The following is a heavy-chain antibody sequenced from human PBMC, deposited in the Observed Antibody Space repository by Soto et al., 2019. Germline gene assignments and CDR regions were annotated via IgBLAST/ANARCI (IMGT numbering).Heavy chain of an antibody. Sequence: LSLTCAASGFTFSSYAMSWVRQAPGKGLEWVSAISGSGGSTYYADSVKGRFTISRDNSKNTLYLQMNSLRAEDTAVYYCAKVCYDFWSGYDDAFDIWGQGTMVTVSS. V-gene: IGHV3-23*01. CDR3: AKVCYDFWSGYDDAFDI. J-gene: IGHJ3*02. D-gene: IGHD3-3*01. CDR2: ISGSGGST. CDR1: GFTFSSYA.